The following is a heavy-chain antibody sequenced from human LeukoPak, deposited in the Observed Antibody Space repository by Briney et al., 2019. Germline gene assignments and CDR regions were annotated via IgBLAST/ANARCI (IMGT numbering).Heavy chain of an antibody. CDR2: IIPIFGTA. J-gene: IGHJ3*02. CDR3: ARYPPGYSSGWYANGGAFDI. V-gene: IGHV1-69*05. CDR1: GGTFSSYA. Sequence: VASVKASCKASGGTFSSYAISWVRQAPGQGLEWMGGIIPIFGTANYAQKFQGRVTITTDESTSTAYMELSSLRSEDTAVYYCARYPPGYSSGWYANGGAFDIWGQRTMVTVSS. D-gene: IGHD6-19*01.